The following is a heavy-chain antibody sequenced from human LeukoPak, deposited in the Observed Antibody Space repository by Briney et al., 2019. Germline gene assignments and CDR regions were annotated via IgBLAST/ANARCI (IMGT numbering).Heavy chain of an antibody. J-gene: IGHJ6*02. V-gene: IGHV1-24*01. CDR3: ATTLLVVPAAPYYYYGMDV. CDR2: FDPEDGET. CDR1: GYTLTELS. Sequence: ASVTVSCTVSGYTLTELSMHWVRQAPGKGLEWMGGFDPEDGETIYAQKFQGRVTMTEDTSTDTAYMELSSLRSEDTAVYYCATTLLVVPAAPYYYYGMDVWGQGTTVTVSS. D-gene: IGHD2-2*01.